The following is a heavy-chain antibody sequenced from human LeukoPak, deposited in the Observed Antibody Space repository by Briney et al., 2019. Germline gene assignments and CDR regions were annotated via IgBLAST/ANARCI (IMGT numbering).Heavy chain of an antibody. D-gene: IGHD4-17*01. J-gene: IGHJ4*02. CDR2: FDPEDGET. Sequence: ASVKVSCKVSGYTLTELSMHWVRQAPGKGLEWMGGFDPEDGETIYAQKFQGRVTMTEDTSTDTAYMELSSLRSEDTAVYYCATLITTVTTRDYWGQGTLVTVSS. CDR1: GYTLTELS. CDR3: ATLITTVTTRDY. V-gene: IGHV1-24*01.